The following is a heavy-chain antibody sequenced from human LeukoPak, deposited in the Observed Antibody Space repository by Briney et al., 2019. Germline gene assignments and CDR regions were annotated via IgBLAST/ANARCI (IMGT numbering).Heavy chain of an antibody. V-gene: IGHV3-74*01. CDR1: GFTFSSYW. CDR2: INSDGSST. Sequence: LAGGSLRLSCAASGFTFSSYWMHWVRQAPGKGLVWVSRINSDGSSTSYADSVKGRFTISRDSAKNTLYLQMNSLRAEDTAVYYCARAALYCSSTSCTNYYMDVWGKGTTVTVSS. J-gene: IGHJ6*03. CDR3: ARAALYCSSTSCTNYYMDV. D-gene: IGHD2-2*01.